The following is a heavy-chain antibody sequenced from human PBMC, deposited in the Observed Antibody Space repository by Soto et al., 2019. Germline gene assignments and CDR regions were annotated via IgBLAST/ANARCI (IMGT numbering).Heavy chain of an antibody. CDR1: GFTFSAYA. V-gene: IGHV3-23*01. Sequence: GGSLRLSCAASGFTFSAYAMTWVRQAPGKGLEWVSTIPSSSTTSYYADSVKGRFTISRDNSKKTLFLQMNSLRAEDTALYYCAKGVYDVLNGSYHPLRYMDVWGKGTTVTGSS. D-gene: IGHD3-9*01. CDR3: AKGVYDVLNGSYHPLRYMDV. J-gene: IGHJ6*03. CDR2: IPSSSTTS.